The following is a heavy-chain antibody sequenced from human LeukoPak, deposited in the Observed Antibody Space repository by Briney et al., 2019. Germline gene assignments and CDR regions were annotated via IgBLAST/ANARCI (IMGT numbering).Heavy chain of an antibody. Sequence: KPSETLSLNCTVSGGSISSYYWSWIRQPPGKGLEWIGYIYYSGSTNYNPSLKSRVTISVDTSKNQFSLKLSSVTAADTAVYYCARAAMVRGVTGWFDPWGQGTLVTVSS. CDR3: ARAAMVRGVTGWFDP. V-gene: IGHV4-59*01. D-gene: IGHD3-10*01. CDR1: GGSISSYY. J-gene: IGHJ5*02. CDR2: IYYSGST.